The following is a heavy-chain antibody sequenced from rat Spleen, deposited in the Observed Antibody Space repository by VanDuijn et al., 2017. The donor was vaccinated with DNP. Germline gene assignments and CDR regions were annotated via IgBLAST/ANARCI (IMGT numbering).Heavy chain of an antibody. Sequence: EVQLVESGGDLVQPGRSLKLSCAASGFTFSYYGMAWVRQAPKKGLEWVTTISTSGGSTYYRDSVKGRFTISRDNAKSSLYLQMNSLKSEDTATYYCARGSTSIYWYFDFWGPGTMVTVSS. V-gene: IGHV5S13*01. J-gene: IGHJ1*01. CDR3: ARGSTSIYWYFDF. CDR2: ISTSGGST. CDR1: GFTFSYYG. D-gene: IGHD3-1*01.